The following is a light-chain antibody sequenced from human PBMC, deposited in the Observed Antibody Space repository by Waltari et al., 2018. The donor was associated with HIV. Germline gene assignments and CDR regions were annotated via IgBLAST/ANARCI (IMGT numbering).Light chain of an antibody. CDR1: QSVSRN. V-gene: IGKV3-15*01. CDR2: GAS. CDR3: QQYNDWPRLT. J-gene: IGKJ3*01. Sequence: EIVMTQSPATLSVSPGERDTLSCRASQSVSRNLGWYQQKPGQAPRLLIYGASMRATGIAARFSGSGSGTEFTLTISSLQSEDFAVYYCQQYNDWPRLTFGPGTKVDIK.